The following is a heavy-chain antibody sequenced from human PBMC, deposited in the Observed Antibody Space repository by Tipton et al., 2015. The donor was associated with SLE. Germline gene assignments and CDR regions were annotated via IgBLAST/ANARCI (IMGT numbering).Heavy chain of an antibody. Sequence: QVQLVQSGAEVKKPGASVRVSCKATGYRFIDYYMHWMRQAPGQGLEWMGIIHPSGGGAMYTQKFQGRVIMTRDTSTSTVYMELSSLRSEDTAMFYCARGPRANDFWSTYDPFPMDYWGQGTLVTVSS. J-gene: IGHJ4*02. D-gene: IGHD3-3*01. V-gene: IGHV1-46*01. CDR2: IHPSGGGA. CDR1: GYRFIDYY. CDR3: ARGPRANDFWSTYDPFPMDY.